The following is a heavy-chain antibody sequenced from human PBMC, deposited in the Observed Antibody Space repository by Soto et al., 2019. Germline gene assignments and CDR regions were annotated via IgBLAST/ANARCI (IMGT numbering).Heavy chain of an antibody. V-gene: IGHV4-34*01. J-gene: IGHJ4*02. CDR1: GGSFSGYY. Sequence: QVQLQHWGAGLLKPSETMSLTCAVYGGSFSGYYWTWIRQPPGKGLEWIGEINHSGSTNCNPSLKSRVTISVDTSKNQFSLKLSSVTAADTSVYYCARESNKRGYSYGPEYWGQGTLVTFSS. CDR2: INHSGST. CDR3: ARESNKRGYSYGPEY. D-gene: IGHD5-18*01.